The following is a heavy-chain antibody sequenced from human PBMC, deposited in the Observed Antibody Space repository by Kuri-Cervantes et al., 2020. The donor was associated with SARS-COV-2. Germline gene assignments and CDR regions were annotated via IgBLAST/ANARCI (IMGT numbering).Heavy chain of an antibody. Sequence: SETLSLTCTVSGGSISSSSYYWGWNRPPPGKGLEWIGSIYDSGSTYYNPSLKSRVTTSVDTTKNQFSLKLSSVTAADTAVYYWARPRGGNAHYFDYWGQGTLVTVSS. J-gene: IGHJ4*02. CDR2: IYDSGST. CDR3: ARPRGGNAHYFDY. D-gene: IGHD2-15*01. V-gene: IGHV4-39*01. CDR1: GGSISSSSYY.